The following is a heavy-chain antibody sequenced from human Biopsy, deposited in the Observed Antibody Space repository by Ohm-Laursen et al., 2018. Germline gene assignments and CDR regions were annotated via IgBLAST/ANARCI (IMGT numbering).Heavy chain of an antibody. Sequence: PSDTLSLTCSVSGYSMSTYYWSWIRQSPGKGLEWIGHIYYSGSTNYNPSLQSRVVMSVGTSKNQFSLRLNSVTAADTATYYCARDRGSGWTDYWGQGTLVTVSS. CDR1: GYSMSTYY. D-gene: IGHD6-19*01. J-gene: IGHJ4*02. CDR2: IYYSGST. CDR3: ARDRGSGWTDY. V-gene: IGHV4-59*07.